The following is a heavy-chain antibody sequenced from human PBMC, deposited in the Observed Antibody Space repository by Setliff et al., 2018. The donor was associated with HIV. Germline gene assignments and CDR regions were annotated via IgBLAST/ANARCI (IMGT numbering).Heavy chain of an antibody. CDR3: ARDPYCSGDGCFRYYQH. J-gene: IGHJ1*01. D-gene: IGHD2-15*01. CDR1: NVSINSYY. CDR2: IYSSGST. V-gene: IGHV4-4*07. Sequence: SETLSLTCTVSNVSINSYYWSWIRQPAGRALEWIGRIYSSGSTNYNPSLKSRVKMSIDTSRNQFSLKLSSVTAADTAVYFCARDPYCSGDGCFRYYQHWGRGTLVTVSS.